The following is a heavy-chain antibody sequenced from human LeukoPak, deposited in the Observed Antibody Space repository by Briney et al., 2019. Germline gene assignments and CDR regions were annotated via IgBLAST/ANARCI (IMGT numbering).Heavy chain of an antibody. Sequence: KAGGSLRLSCAASGFTFSSYSMNWVRQAPGKGLEWVSSISSSSSYIYYADSVKGRFTISRDNAKNSLYLQMNSLRAEDTAVYYCARAGPIGYCSSTSCPLFNWGQGTLVTVSS. CDR1: GFTFSSYS. J-gene: IGHJ4*02. CDR3: ARAGPIGYCSSTSCPLFN. V-gene: IGHV3-21*01. D-gene: IGHD2-2*01. CDR2: ISSSSSYI.